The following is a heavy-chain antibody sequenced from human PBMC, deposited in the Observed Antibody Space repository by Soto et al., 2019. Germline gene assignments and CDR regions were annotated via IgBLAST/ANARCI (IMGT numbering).Heavy chain of an antibody. CDR1: GYTFTSYG. J-gene: IGHJ6*02. Sequence: QVQLVQSGAEVKKPGASVMVSCKASGYTFTSYGISWVRQAPGQGLEWMGWISAYNGNTNYAQKLQGRVTMTTDTSTSTAYMELRSLRSDDTAVYYCARDRASVPSHYYGMDVWGQGTTVTVSS. CDR2: ISAYNGNT. CDR3: ARDRASVPSHYYGMDV. V-gene: IGHV1-18*01. D-gene: IGHD2-2*01.